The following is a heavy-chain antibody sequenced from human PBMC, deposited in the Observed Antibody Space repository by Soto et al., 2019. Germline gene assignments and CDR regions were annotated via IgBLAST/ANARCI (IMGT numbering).Heavy chain of an antibody. Sequence: EVQLLESGGGLVQPGGSLRLSCAASGFTFSGYAMSWFRKAPGKGLEWVPAISGRGGSTDYADAGKGRFTISRDNSKNTLYLQMNSLRAEDTAVYYCAKGKGYSGYEPNDYWGQGTLVTVSS. J-gene: IGHJ4*02. CDR3: AKGKGYSGYEPNDY. D-gene: IGHD5-12*01. CDR1: GFTFSGYA. V-gene: IGHV3-23*01. CDR2: ISGRGGST.